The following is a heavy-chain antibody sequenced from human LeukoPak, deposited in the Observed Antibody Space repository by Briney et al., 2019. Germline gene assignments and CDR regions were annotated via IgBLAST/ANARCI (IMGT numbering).Heavy chain of an antibody. Sequence: ASVTLSCKASGYTFSTYGINWVRQAPGQGLEWMGWISAYNGNTNYAQKLQGRVTMTTDTSTSTAYVELRSLRSDDTAVYYCARDERPLGPFYNNYGMDVWGQGTTATVSS. D-gene: IGHD7-27*01. V-gene: IGHV1-18*01. CDR3: ARDERPLGPFYNNYGMDV. J-gene: IGHJ6*02. CDR1: GYTFSTYG. CDR2: ISAYNGNT.